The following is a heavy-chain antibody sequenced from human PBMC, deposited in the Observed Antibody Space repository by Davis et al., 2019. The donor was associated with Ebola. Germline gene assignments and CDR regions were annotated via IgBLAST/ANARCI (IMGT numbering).Heavy chain of an antibody. CDR2: INVGNGNT. CDR1: GYTFTSYA. J-gene: IGHJ4*02. D-gene: IGHD2-2*01. CDR3: ARSGVPAAEFDY. V-gene: IGHV1-3*01. Sequence: ASVKVSCKASGYTFTSYAMHWVRQAPGQRLEWMGWINVGNGNTKYSQKFQGRVTITRDTSASTAYMELSSLRSEDTAVYYCARSGVPAAEFDYWGQGTLVTVSS.